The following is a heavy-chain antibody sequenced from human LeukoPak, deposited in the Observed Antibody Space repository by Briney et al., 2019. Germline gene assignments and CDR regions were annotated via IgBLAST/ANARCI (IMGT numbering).Heavy chain of an antibody. Sequence: PGGSLRLSCAASGIILSSYWMSWVRQAPGKGLEWVANIKQDGSEKWYVDSVKGRFTISRDNAKNSLYLQINSLRVEDTAVYYCAREFRSGYNSRWFDYWGQGTLVTVSS. V-gene: IGHV3-7*01. J-gene: IGHJ5*01. D-gene: IGHD6-19*01. CDR2: IKQDGSEK. CDR1: GIILSSYW. CDR3: AREFRSGYNSRWFDY.